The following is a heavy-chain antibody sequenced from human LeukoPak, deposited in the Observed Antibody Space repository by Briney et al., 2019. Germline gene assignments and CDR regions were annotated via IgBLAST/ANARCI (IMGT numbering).Heavy chain of an antibody. Sequence: GASVKVSCKASGGTFSSYAISWVRQAPGQGLEGMGGIIPIFGTANYAQKFQGRVTITADKSTSTAYMELSSLRSEDTAVYYCASRGAAAGTYYYYYYYMDVWGKGTTVTVSS. CDR2: IIPIFGTA. CDR3: ASRGAAAGTYYYYYYYMDV. D-gene: IGHD6-13*01. J-gene: IGHJ6*03. CDR1: GGTFSSYA. V-gene: IGHV1-69*06.